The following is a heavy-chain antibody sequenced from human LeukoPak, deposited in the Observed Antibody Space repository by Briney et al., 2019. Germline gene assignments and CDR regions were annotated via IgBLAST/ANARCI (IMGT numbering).Heavy chain of an antibody. CDR1: GFTVSSNY. V-gene: IGHV3-66*01. CDR2: IYSGGST. Sequence: GGSLRLSCAASGFTVSSNYMSWVRQAPGKGLEWVSVIYSGGSTYYADSVKGRFTISRDNSKNTLYLQMNSLRAEDTAVYYCAKDRYGDYEAPFHYYMDAWGRGTTVTISS. CDR3: AKDRYGDYEAPFHYYMDA. D-gene: IGHD5-12*01. J-gene: IGHJ6*03.